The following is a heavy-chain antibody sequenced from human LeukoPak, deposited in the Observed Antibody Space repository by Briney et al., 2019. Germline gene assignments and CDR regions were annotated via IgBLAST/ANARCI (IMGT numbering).Heavy chain of an antibody. Sequence: SETLSLTCAVYGGSFSGYSWNWIRQPPGNGLEWIGEINHSGSTNYNPSLKSRVTISVDTSKNQFSLKLSSVTAADTAVYYCARRKGEVGGTIFDYWGQGTLVTVSS. CDR1: GGSFSGYS. CDR2: INHSGST. J-gene: IGHJ4*02. CDR3: ARRKGEVGGTIFDY. D-gene: IGHD1-26*01. V-gene: IGHV4-34*01.